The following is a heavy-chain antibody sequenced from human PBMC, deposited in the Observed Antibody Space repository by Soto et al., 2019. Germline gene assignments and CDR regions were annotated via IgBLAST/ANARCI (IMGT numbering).Heavy chain of an antibody. CDR1: GYTFTGYY. CDR2: INPNSGGT. J-gene: IGHJ6*02. V-gene: IGHV1-2*02. CDR3: ARVWSDMRIYYYYGMDV. D-gene: IGHD3-10*01. Sequence: ASVKVSCKASGYTFTGYYMHWVRQAPGQGLEWKGWINPNSGGTNYAQKFQGRVTMTRDTSISTAYMELSRLRSDDTAVYYCARVWSDMRIYYYYGMDVWGQGTTVTVSS.